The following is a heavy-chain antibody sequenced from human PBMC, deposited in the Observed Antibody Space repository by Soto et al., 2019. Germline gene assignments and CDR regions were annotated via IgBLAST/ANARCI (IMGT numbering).Heavy chain of an antibody. V-gene: IGHV3-7*03. CDR2: IKPDESEK. CDR3: VRPGYTDYYWFGS. Sequence: VQLVESGGGLVQPGGSLRLSCTASGFTFSDSWMTWVRQAPGKGLEWVARIKPDESEKKYADSVKGRFSISRDNAKNSMYLQMNSLRAEDTAVYYCVRPGYTDYYWFGSWGQGTLVTVSS. CDR1: GFTFSDSW. D-gene: IGHD4-17*01. J-gene: IGHJ5*01.